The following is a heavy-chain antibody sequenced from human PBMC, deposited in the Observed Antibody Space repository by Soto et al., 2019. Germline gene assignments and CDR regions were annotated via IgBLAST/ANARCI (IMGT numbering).Heavy chain of an antibody. J-gene: IGHJ4*02. CDR2: IYYSGST. CDR1: GGSISSGGYY. V-gene: IGHV4-31*03. D-gene: IGHD1-26*01. CDR3: AGIYSGSPGGTLRY. Sequence: QVQLQESGPGLVKPSQTLSLTCTVSGGSISSGGYYWSWIRQHPGKGLEWIGYIYYSGSTYYNPYLESRVTRAVDTSKNQFSLKLSSVTAADTAVYYCAGIYSGSPGGTLRYWGQGTLVTVSS.